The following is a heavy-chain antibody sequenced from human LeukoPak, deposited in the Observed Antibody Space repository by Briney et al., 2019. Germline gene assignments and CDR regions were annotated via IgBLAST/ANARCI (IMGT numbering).Heavy chain of an antibody. CDR2: ISAYNGNT. V-gene: IGHV1-18*01. CDR1: GYTFTSYG. CDR3: ASQYCSSTSCYMPPMPPDY. J-gene: IGHJ4*02. D-gene: IGHD2-2*02. Sequence: GASVKVSCKASGYTFTSYGISWVRQAPGQGLEWMGWISAYNGNTNYAQKLQGRVTMTTDTSTSTAYMELRSLRSEDTAVYYCASQYCSSTSCYMPPMPPDYWGQGTLVTVSS.